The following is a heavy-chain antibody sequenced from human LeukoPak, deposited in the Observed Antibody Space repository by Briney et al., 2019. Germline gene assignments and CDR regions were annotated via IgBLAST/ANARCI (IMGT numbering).Heavy chain of an antibody. CDR3: AKDYSAFWYFDL. D-gene: IGHD2-21*01. Sequence: GGSLRLSCAASGFTFDDYAMHWVRQAPGKGLEWVSGISWNSGSIGYADSVKGRFTISRDNAKNSLYLQMNSLRAEDTALYYCAKDYSAFWYFDLWGRGTLVTVSS. V-gene: IGHV3-9*01. J-gene: IGHJ2*01. CDR2: ISWNSGSI. CDR1: GFTFDDYA.